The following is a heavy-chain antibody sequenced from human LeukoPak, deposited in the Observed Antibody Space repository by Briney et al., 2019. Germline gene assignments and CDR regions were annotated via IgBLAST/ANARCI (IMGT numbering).Heavy chain of an antibody. V-gene: IGHV3-53*01. CDR1: GFTVSSNY. Sequence: GGSLRLSCAASGFTVSSNYMSWVRQAPGKGLEWVSVIYSGGSTYYADSVKGRFTISRDNSKNTLYLQMNSLRAEDTAVYYCASSHYYDSSGLDYWGQGTLVTVSS. CDR2: IYSGGST. J-gene: IGHJ4*02. CDR3: ASSHYYDSSGLDY. D-gene: IGHD3-22*01.